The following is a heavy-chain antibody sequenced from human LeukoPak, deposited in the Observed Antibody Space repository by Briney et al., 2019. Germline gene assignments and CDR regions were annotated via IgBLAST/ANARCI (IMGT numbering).Heavy chain of an antibody. CDR1: GGSISSSSYY. V-gene: IGHV4-39*07. J-gene: IGHJ4*02. Sequence: SETLSLTCTVSGGSISSSSYYWGWIRQPPGKGLEWIGSIYYSGSTYYNPSLKSRVTISVDTSKNQFSLKLSSVTAADTAVYYCARRYVGFDYWGQGTLGTVSS. CDR3: ARRYVGFDY. CDR2: IYYSGST. D-gene: IGHD5-12*01.